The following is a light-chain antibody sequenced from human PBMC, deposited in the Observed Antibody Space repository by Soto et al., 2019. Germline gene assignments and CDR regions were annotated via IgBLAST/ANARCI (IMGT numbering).Light chain of an antibody. CDR2: DAS. V-gene: IGKV3-11*01. CDR3: QQRSNWLT. J-gene: IGKJ4*01. CDR1: QSINTK. Sequence: EVVVTQSPATLSVFPGEGATFSCRASQSINTKIAWYQLKPGQAPRILIYDASIRATGIPARFSGSGSGTDFTLTISSLEPEDFAVYYCQQRSNWLTLGGGTKVDI.